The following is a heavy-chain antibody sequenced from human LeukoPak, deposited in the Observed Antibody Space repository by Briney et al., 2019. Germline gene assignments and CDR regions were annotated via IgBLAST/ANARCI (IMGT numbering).Heavy chain of an antibody. CDR2: INPNSGGT. CDR3: ARLGILSGRPDY. D-gene: IGHD3-10*01. CDR1: GYTFTGYY. V-gene: IGHV1-2*02. J-gene: IGHJ4*02. Sequence: GAPVKVSCKASGYTFTGYYIHWVRQAPGQGLEWMGWINPNSGGTNYAQKFQGRVTMTRDTSISTAYMELRSLRSDDTAVYYCARLGILSGRPDYWGQGTLVTVSS.